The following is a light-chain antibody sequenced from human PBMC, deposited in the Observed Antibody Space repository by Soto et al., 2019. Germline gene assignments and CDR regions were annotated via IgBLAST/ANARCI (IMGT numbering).Light chain of an antibody. J-gene: IGKJ5*01. CDR2: GAS. CDR3: QQYYTWTLT. CDR1: QSISDT. Sequence: EIVMTQSPATLSVSPGGRATLSCRASQSISDTLAWYQQKPGQAPRILIHGASTREPGFPARFSGSGSGTEFTLTISSLQSEDFEVYYCQQYYTWTLTFGQGTRLEIK. V-gene: IGKV3-15*01.